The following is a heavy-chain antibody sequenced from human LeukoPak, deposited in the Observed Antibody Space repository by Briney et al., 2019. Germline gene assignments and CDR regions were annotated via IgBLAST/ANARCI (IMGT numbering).Heavy chain of an antibody. Sequence: GGSLRLSCAASGFTFDDYAMHWVRQAPGKGLEWVSGISWNSGSIGYADSVKGRFTISRDNAKNSLYLQMNSLRAEDTAVYYCAKTRPLDSSSWSHGDYWGQGTLVTVSS. V-gene: IGHV3-9*01. J-gene: IGHJ4*02. CDR3: AKTRPLDSSSWSHGDY. CDR2: ISWNSGSI. CDR1: GFTFDDYA. D-gene: IGHD6-13*01.